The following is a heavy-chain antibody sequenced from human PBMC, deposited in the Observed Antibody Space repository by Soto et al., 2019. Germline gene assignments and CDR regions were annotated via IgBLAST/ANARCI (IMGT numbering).Heavy chain of an antibody. V-gene: IGHV4-34*01. CDR1: GGSFSVYY. D-gene: IGHD2-2*01. CDR2: INHSGST. Sequence: SETLSLTCAFYGGSFSVYYWSWIRQPPGKGLEWIGEINHSGSTNYNPSLKSRVTISVDTSKNQFSLKLSSVTAADTAVYYCARGKGPAAMVNWFDPWGQG. J-gene: IGHJ5*02. CDR3: ARGKGPAAMVNWFDP.